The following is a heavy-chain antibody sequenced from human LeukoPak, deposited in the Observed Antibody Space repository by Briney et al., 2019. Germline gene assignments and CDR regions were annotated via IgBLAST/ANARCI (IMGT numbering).Heavy chain of an antibody. Sequence: SETLSLTCTVSGGSITNINYYWGWIRQPPGKGLEWIGNIYYSGSTYYNPSLMSRLAISVDTSKNQFSLKLSSVTAADTAVYYCASKQCDAFDVWGQGTMVTVSS. CDR2: IYYSGST. V-gene: IGHV4-39*01. CDR3: ASKQCDAFDV. J-gene: IGHJ3*01. CDR1: GGSITNINYY. D-gene: IGHD4-11*01.